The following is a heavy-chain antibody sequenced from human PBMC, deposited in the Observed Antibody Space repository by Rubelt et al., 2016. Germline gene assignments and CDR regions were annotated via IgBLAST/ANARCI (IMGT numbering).Heavy chain of an antibody. CDR3: ARFAIGGHSSGYLFDY. CDR2: INPNSGGT. Sequence: QVQLVQSGAEVKKPGASVKVSCKASGYTFTGYYMHWVRQAPGQGLEWMGWINPNSGGTNSAQKFQGRVTMTRDTSISTAYMELSRLRSDDTAVYYCARFAIGGHSSGYLFDYWGQGTLVTVSS. CDR1: GYTFTGYY. D-gene: IGHD3-22*01. V-gene: IGHV1-2*02. J-gene: IGHJ4*02.